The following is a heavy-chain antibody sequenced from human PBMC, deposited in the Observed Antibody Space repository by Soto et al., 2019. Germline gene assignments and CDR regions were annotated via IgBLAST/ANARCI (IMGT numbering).Heavy chain of an antibody. CDR3: ATDPFSESTSGGYSDY. CDR1: GGTLSSYS. CDR2: IIPIFGTA. J-gene: IGHJ4*02. D-gene: IGHD3-10*01. Sequence: QVQLVQSGAEVQKPGSSVTVSCKAPGGTLSSYSFSWVRQAPGHGLEWMGGIIPIFGTADYAQKFQGRFTITADTSTSTVHMKLSSLTSEAAPLYSWATDPFSESTSGGYSDYWGRGTLVTFPP. V-gene: IGHV1-69*06.